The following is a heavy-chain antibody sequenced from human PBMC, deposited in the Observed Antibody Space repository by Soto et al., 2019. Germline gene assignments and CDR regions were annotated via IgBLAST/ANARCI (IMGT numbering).Heavy chain of an antibody. D-gene: IGHD6-19*01. CDR3: AREEIRAVAGTHRWFDP. V-gene: IGHV1-3*01. Sequence: ASVKVSCKASGYTFTSYAMHWVRQAPGQRLEWMGWINAGNGNTKYSQKFQGRVTITRDTSASTAYMELSSLRSEDTAVYYCAREEIRAVAGTHRWFDPWGQGTLVTVSS. J-gene: IGHJ5*02. CDR2: INAGNGNT. CDR1: GYTFTSYA.